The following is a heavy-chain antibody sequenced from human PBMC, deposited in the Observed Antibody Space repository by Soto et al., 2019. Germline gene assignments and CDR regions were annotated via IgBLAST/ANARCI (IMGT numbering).Heavy chain of an antibody. V-gene: IGHV4-39*01. CDR2: IYYSGST. CDR1: GGSISSSSYY. J-gene: IGHJ5*02. D-gene: IGHD2-2*01. Sequence: PSETLSLTCTVSGGSISSSSYYWGWIRQPPGKGLEWIGSIYYSGSTYYNPSLKSRVTISVDTSKNQFSLKLSSVTAADTAVYYCARHATGGPAAMKSIVARRTNWFDPWGQGTLVTVSS. CDR3: ARHATGGPAAMKSIVARRTNWFDP.